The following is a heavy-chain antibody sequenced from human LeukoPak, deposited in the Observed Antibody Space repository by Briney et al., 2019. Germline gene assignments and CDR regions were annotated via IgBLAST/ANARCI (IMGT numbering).Heavy chain of an antibody. Sequence: PSETLSLTCTVSGYSISSGYYWGWIRQPPGKGLEWIGSIYHSGSTYYNPSLKSRVTISVDTSKNQFSLKLSSVTAADTAVYYCARDIPFGVVPNWFDPWGQGTLVTVSS. J-gene: IGHJ5*02. V-gene: IGHV4-38-2*02. CDR3: ARDIPFGVVPNWFDP. CDR1: GYSISSGYY. CDR2: IYHSGST. D-gene: IGHD3-3*01.